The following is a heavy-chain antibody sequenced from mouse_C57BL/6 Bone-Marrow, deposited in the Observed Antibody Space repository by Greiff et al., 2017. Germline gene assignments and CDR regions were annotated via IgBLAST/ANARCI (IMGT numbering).Heavy chain of an antibody. J-gene: IGHJ4*01. CDR1: GFNIQDDY. CDR3: TTDLLPPMDY. Sequence: EVQLQQSGAELVRPGASVRLSCTASGFNIQDDYMHWVKQRPEQGLEWIGWIDPENGDTEYASKFQGKATITADTSSNTAYLQLSSLTSEDTAVYYCTTDLLPPMDYWGQGTSVTVSS. CDR2: IDPENGDT. D-gene: IGHD2-1*01. V-gene: IGHV14-4*01.